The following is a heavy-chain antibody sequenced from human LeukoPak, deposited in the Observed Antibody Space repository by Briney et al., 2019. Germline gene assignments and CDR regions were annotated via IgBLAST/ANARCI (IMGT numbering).Heavy chain of an antibody. D-gene: IGHD4-17*01. CDR3: ARDDYGDYGGLHDY. CDR2: ISSSGSTI. V-gene: IGHV3-48*03. J-gene: IGHJ4*02. Sequence: GPLRLSCAASGFTFSSYEMNWVRQAPGKGLEWVSYISSSGSTIYYADSVKGRFTISRDNAKNSLYLQMNSLRAEDTAVYYCARDDYGDYGGLHDYWGQGTLVTVSS. CDR1: GFTFSSYE.